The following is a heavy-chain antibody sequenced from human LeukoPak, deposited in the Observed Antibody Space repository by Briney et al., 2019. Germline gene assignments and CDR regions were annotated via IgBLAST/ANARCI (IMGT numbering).Heavy chain of an antibody. CDR3: ARTDRTITMVRGGDLDY. CDR1: GYTFTGYY. CDR2: INPNSGGT. V-gene: IGHV1-2*02. Sequence: ASVKVSCKASGYTFTGYYMHWVRQAPGQGLEWVGWINPNSGGTNYAQKFQGRVTMTRDTSISTAYMELSRLRSDDTAVYYCARTDRTITMVRGGDLDYWGQGTLVTVSS. D-gene: IGHD3-10*01. J-gene: IGHJ4*02.